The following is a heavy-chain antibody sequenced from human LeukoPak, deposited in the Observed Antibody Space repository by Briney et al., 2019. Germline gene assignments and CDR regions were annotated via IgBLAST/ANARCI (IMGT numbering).Heavy chain of an antibody. J-gene: IGHJ2*01. D-gene: IGHD3-22*01. CDR1: GGSISSYY. CDR2: IYYSGST. Sequence: SETLSLTCTVSGGSISSYYWSWIRQPPGKGLEWIGYIYYSGSTNYNPSLKSRVTISVDTSKNQFSLKLSSVTAADTAAYYCARAAYYYDSSGYLYWYFDLWGRGTLVTVSS. V-gene: IGHV4-59*01. CDR3: ARAAYYYDSSGYLYWYFDL.